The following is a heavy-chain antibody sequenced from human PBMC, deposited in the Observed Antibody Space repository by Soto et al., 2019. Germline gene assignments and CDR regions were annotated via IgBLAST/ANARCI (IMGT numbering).Heavy chain of an antibody. Sequence: SETLSLTCTVSGGSISSYYWSWIRQPPGKGLEWIGYIYYSGSTNYNPSLKSRVTISVDTSKNQFSLKLSSVTAADTAVYYCARSYYGDYVTWENWFDPWGQGTLVTVSS. CDR3: ARSYYGDYVTWENWFDP. V-gene: IGHV4-59*08. CDR1: GGSISSYY. CDR2: IYYSGST. J-gene: IGHJ5*02. D-gene: IGHD4-17*01.